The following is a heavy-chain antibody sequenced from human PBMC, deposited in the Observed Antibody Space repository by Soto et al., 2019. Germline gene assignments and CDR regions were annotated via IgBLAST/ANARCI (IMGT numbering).Heavy chain of an antibody. CDR3: ARELQGLYYFDY. CDR1: GYTFIRYA. J-gene: IGHJ4*02. V-gene: IGHV1-3*01. CDR2: INAGNGNT. D-gene: IGHD2-15*01. Sequence: VSVKVSCKASGYTFIRYAIHWVRQAPGQRLEGMGWINAGNGNTKYSQKFQGRVTITRDTSASTAYMELTSLRSEDTAVYYCARELQGLYYFDYWGQGTLVTVSS.